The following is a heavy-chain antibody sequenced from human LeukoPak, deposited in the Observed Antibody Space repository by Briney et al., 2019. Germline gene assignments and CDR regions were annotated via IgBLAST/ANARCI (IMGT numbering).Heavy chain of an antibody. CDR1: GFPFSSFA. CDR3: AKDITRYGDNAVDY. J-gene: IGHJ4*02. CDR2: ITSSGGST. D-gene: IGHD4-23*01. Sequence: HPGGSLRLSCAASGFPFSSFAMSWVRQAPGKGLEWVSAITSSGGSTYYADSVKGRFIISRDNSKNTLYLQMNSLRAEDTAVYYCAKDITRYGDNAVDYWGQGTLVTVSS. V-gene: IGHV3-23*01.